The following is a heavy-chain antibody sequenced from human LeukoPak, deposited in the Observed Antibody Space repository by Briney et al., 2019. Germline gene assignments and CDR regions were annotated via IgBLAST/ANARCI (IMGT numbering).Heavy chain of an antibody. CDR1: GFTFSSYW. J-gene: IGHJ4*02. Sequence: GGSLRLSCAASGFTFSSYWMHWVRQAPGKGLVWVSRINNDGSSTKYADYVKGRFTISRDNAKNTLYLQMNGLRAEDTAVYFCVRVPGTGSGSPFDYWGQGTLVTVSS. CDR2: INNDGSST. CDR3: VRVPGTGSGSPFDY. V-gene: IGHV3-74*03. D-gene: IGHD3-3*01.